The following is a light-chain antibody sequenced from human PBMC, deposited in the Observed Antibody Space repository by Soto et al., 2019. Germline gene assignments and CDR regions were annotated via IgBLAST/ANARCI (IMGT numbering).Light chain of an antibody. V-gene: IGLV2-11*01. CDR1: SSDVGGYNY. J-gene: IGLJ7*01. CDR2: DVS. Sequence: QSVLTQPRSVSGSPGQSVTISCTGTSSDVGGYNYVSWYQQHPGKAPKLMIYDVSNRPSGVPDRFSGSKSGNTASLTISGLQAEDEADYYCGTWDRSLSGAVFGGGTQLTVL. CDR3: GTWDRSLSGAV.